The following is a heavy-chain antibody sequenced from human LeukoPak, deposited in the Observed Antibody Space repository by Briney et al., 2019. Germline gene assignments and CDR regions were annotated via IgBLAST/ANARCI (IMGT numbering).Heavy chain of an antibody. D-gene: IGHD7-27*01. Sequence: GGSLRLSCAASGFTFSSYSMNWVRQAPGKGLEWVSTISGSGGFTYYADSVKGRFTISRDSSKNTVNLQMNSLRAEDTAVYYCAKDVSWGSGIDYWGQGTLVTVSS. CDR3: AKDVSWGSGIDY. V-gene: IGHV3-23*01. J-gene: IGHJ4*02. CDR1: GFTFSSYS. CDR2: ISGSGGFT.